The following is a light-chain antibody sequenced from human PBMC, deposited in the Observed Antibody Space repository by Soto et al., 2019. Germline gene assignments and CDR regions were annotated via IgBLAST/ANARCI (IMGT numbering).Light chain of an antibody. J-gene: IGLJ1*01. Sequence: QSALTQPASVSGSPGQSITISCTGTSSDVGGYNYVSWYRQDPGKAPKLIIYDVTNRPSGVSNRFSGSKSGTTASLTISGLQSEEDADYHCRSSTSSTPDVFGTGTQLTVL. CDR2: DVT. V-gene: IGLV2-14*01. CDR3: RSSTSSTPDV. CDR1: SSDVGGYNY.